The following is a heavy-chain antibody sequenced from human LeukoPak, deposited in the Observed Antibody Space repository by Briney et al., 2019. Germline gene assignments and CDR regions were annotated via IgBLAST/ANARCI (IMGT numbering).Heavy chain of an antibody. V-gene: IGHV5-51*01. Sequence: GESLKICCKGSGYSFTSYWIGWVRQMPGKGLEWMGIIYPGDSDTRYSPSFQGQVTISADKSISTAYLQWSSLKASDTAMYYCARQGGSYSANPYYFDYWGQGTLVTVSS. CDR1: GYSFTSYW. CDR3: ARQGGSYSANPYYFDY. D-gene: IGHD1-26*01. J-gene: IGHJ4*02. CDR2: IYPGDSDT.